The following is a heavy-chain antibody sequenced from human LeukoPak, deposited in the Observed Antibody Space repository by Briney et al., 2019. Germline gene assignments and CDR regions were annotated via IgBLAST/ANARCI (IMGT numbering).Heavy chain of an antibody. CDR2: IYHSGST. CDR1: GGSISTSDYY. D-gene: IGHD6-19*01. Sequence: SETLSLTCTVSGGSISTSDYYWGWIRQPPGKGLEWIGSIYHSGSTYYNPSLKSRVTISVDTSKNQFSLKLSSVTAADTAVYYCAREGRGLGTVAGPGDYWGQGTLVTVSS. J-gene: IGHJ4*02. CDR3: AREGRGLGTVAGPGDY. V-gene: IGHV4-39*07.